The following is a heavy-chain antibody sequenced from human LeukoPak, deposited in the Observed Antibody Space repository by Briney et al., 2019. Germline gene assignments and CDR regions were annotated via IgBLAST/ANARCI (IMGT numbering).Heavy chain of an antibody. V-gene: IGHV1-3*01. J-gene: IGHJ3*02. D-gene: IGHD1-26*01. CDR2: INAGNGNT. Sequence: ASVKVSCKASGFTFSSYAMHWVRQAPGQRLEWMGWINAGNGNTKYSQRFQGRVTITRDTSASTVYMELSSLRFEDTAVYFCARDLVGATEDAFDIWGQGTMVTVSS. CDR3: ARDLVGATEDAFDI. CDR1: GFTFSSYA.